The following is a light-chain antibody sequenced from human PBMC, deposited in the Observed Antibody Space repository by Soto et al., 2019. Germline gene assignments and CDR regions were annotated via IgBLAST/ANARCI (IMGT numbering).Light chain of an antibody. J-gene: IGLJ1*01. CDR3: SSYAGSNNFV. V-gene: IGLV2-8*01. Sequence: QCVLNQPPSASGAPGQSVTISCTGTSSDVGGYNYVSWYQQHPGKAPKLMIYEVSKRPSGVPDRFSGSKSGNTASLTVSGLQAEDKADYYCSSYAGSNNFVFGTGTKVTVL. CDR2: EVS. CDR1: SSDVGGYNY.